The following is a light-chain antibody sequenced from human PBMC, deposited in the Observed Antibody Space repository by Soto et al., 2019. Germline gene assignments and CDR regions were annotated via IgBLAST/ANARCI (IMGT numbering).Light chain of an antibody. J-gene: IGLJ1*01. CDR1: SSDVGGYNY. CDR3: SSYTSSSTLGV. CDR2: DVI. Sequence: QSALTQPASVSGSPGQSITISCTGTSSDVGGYNYVSWFQHHPGKAPKLMIYDVINRPSGVSNRFSGSKSGNTASLTISGLQAEDEADYYCSSYTSSSTLGVFGTGTKVTV. V-gene: IGLV2-14*01.